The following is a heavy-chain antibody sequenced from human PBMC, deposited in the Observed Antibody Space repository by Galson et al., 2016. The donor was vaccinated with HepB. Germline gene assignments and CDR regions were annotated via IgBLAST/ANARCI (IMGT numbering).Heavy chain of an antibody. CDR2: VSIYGDNT. D-gene: IGHD2-15*01. CDR1: GFTIGTYA. V-gene: IGHV3-23*01. J-gene: IGHJ4*02. CDR3: AKDPRGTIGNFDH. Sequence: SLRLSCAVSGFTIGTYAMSWVRQAPGKGLEWVSSVSIYGDNTYYADSVKGRFIISRDKFENTLYLQMNSLRVEDTAFYYCAKDPRGTIGNFDHWGQGTLVTVSS.